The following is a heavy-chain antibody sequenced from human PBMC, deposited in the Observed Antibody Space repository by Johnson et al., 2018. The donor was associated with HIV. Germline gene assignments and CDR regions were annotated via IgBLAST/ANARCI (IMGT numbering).Heavy chain of an antibody. CDR2: ISNDGSFQ. V-gene: IGHV3-30*04. J-gene: IGHJ3*01. CDR1: GFSISNYA. Sequence: QVQLVESGGGLVKPGGSLRLACVTSGFSISNYAMHWVRQAPGKGLEWVAVISNDGSFQYYTDSVKGRFTISRDNSKNTVFLQMNSLRSDDTALYYCVKGRGVAFELWGQGTMVTVSS. D-gene: IGHD1-26*01. CDR3: VKGRGVAFEL.